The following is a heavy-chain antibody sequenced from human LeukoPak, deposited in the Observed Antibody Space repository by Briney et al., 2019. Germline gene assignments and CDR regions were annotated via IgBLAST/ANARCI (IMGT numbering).Heavy chain of an antibody. Sequence: GGSLRLSCAASGFTFSSYWMSWVRQAPGKGLEWVANIKQDGSEKYSVDSVKGRFTISRDNAKNSLYMQMNSLRAEDTAVYYCARRARGDYASWFDPWGQGTLVTVSS. CDR1: GFTFSSYW. J-gene: IGHJ5*02. CDR2: IKQDGSEK. D-gene: IGHD4-17*01. V-gene: IGHV3-7*01. CDR3: ARRARGDYASWFDP.